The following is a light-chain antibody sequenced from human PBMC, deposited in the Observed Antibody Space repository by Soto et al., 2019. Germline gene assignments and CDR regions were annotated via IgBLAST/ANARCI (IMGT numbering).Light chain of an antibody. CDR1: QGISSY. Sequence: DIQLTQSPSFLSASVGDRVTITCRAGQGISSYFAWYQQKPGKAPKLLIYAASTLQSGVPSRFSGSGSGTEFTLTISCLQPEDFATYYCQQLNSYPPLFTFGPGTKVDIK. J-gene: IGKJ3*01. V-gene: IGKV1-9*01. CDR2: AAS. CDR3: QQLNSYPPLFT.